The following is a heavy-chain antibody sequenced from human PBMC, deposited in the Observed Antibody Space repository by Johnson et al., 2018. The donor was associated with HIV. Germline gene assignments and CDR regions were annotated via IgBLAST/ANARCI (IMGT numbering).Heavy chain of an antibody. CDR2: IGTAGDT. CDR3: ARDRYSSSSGAFDI. J-gene: IGHJ3*02. CDR1: GFAFSSYG. Sequence: VQLVESGGGVVQPGRSLRLSCAASGFAFSSYGMHWVRQAPGKGLEWVSAIGTAGDTYYPGSVKGRFTMSRDNAKNSLYLQMNSLRAEDTALYYCARDRYSSSSGAFDIWGQGTMVTVSS. D-gene: IGHD6-6*01. V-gene: IGHV3-13*01.